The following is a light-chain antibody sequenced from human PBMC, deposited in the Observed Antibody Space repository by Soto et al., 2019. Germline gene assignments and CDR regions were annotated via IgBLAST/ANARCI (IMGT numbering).Light chain of an antibody. CDR3: QQRSNWPLT. CDR1: QSVRNY. J-gene: IGKJ3*01. V-gene: IGKV3-11*01. CDR2: DTS. Sequence: EIVLTQSPATLSLSPGERATLSCRASQSVRNYLAWYQQKPGQAPRLLIYDTSNRATGIPARFSGSGSETDFTLTISRLEPEDFAVYYCQQRSNWPLTFGPGTKVDIK.